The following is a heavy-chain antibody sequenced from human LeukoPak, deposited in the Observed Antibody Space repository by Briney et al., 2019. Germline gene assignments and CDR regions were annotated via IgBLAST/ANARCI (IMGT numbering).Heavy chain of an antibody. V-gene: IGHV1-46*01. CDR3: AREGRRGIAAAGINSGAFDI. CDR1: GYTFTSYY. Sequence: ASVKVSCKTSGYTFTSYYMHWVRQAPGQGLEWMGIINPSGGSTSYAQKFQGRVTMTRDTSTSTVYMELSSLRSEDTAVYYCAREGRRGIAAAGINSGAFDIWGQGTMVTVSS. CDR2: INPSGGST. D-gene: IGHD6-13*01. J-gene: IGHJ3*02.